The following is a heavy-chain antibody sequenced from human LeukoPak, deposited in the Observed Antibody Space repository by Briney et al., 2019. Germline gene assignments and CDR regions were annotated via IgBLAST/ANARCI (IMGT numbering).Heavy chain of an antibody. CDR2: IKQDGSEK. Sequence: QPGGSLRLSCAASGFTFNSYWMSWVRQAPGKGLEWVANIKQDGSEKYYVDSVKGRFTISRDNAKNSLYLQMNSLRAEDTAVYYCARAVAGISEYYFDYWGQGTLVTVSS. D-gene: IGHD6-19*01. V-gene: IGHV3-7*01. CDR1: GFTFNSYW. CDR3: ARAVAGISEYYFDY. J-gene: IGHJ4*02.